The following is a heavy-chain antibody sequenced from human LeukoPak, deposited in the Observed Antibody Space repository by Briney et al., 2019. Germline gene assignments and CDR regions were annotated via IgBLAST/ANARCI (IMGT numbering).Heavy chain of an antibody. CDR2: IYTSGST. V-gene: IGHV4-61*02. Sequence: PSETLSLTCTVSGGSISSGSYYWSWIRQPAGKGLEWIGRIYTSGSTYYNPSLKSRVTISVDTSKNQFSLKLSSVTAADTAVYYCARVLNPDPRYYDSSGYYFDYWGQGTLVTVSS. J-gene: IGHJ4*02. D-gene: IGHD3-22*01. CDR3: ARVLNPDPRYYDSSGYYFDY. CDR1: GGSISSGSYY.